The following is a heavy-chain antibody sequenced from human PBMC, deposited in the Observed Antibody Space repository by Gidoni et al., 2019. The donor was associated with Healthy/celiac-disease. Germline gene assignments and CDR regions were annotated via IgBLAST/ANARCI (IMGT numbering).Heavy chain of an antibody. CDR3: ARSWEQLIEPNWYFDL. CDR2: IYSGGST. V-gene: IGHV3-53*01. CDR1: GFTVSSNY. D-gene: IGHD1-26*01. Sequence: EVQLVEYGGGLIQPGGSLRLSCAASGFTVSSNYMSWVRQAPGKGLEGVSVIYSGGSTYYADSVKGRFTISRDNSKNTLYLQMNSLRAEDTAVYYCARSWEQLIEPNWYFDLWGRGTLVTVSS. J-gene: IGHJ2*01.